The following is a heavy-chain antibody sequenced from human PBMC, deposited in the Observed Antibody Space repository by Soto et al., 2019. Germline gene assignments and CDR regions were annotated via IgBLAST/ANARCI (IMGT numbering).Heavy chain of an antibody. CDR2: IYHSGST. CDR1: GGSISSSSW. D-gene: IGHD5-12*01. J-gene: IGHJ6*02. V-gene: IGHV4-4*02. CDR3: ARDLGVATIRALDYYYGMDV. Sequence: SETLSLTCAVSGGSISSSSWWSWVRQPPGKGLEWIGEIYHSGSTNYNPSLKSRVTISVDKSKNQFSLKLSSVAAADTAVYYCARDLGVATIRALDYYYGMDVWGQGTTVTVSS.